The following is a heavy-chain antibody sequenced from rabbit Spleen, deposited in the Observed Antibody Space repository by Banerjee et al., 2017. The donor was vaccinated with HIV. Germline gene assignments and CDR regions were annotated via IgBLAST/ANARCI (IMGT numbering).Heavy chain of an antibody. D-gene: IGHD3-1*01. CDR1: GFSFSSSHY. CDR3: ARSVDGSGGYDGYDL. V-gene: IGHV1S40*01. J-gene: IGHJ4*01. Sequence: QSLEESGGGLVQPEGSLTLTCKASGFSFSSSHYMCWVRQAPGTGLEWIACSRTNTYYASWAKGRFTISKTSSTTVTLQMTSLTAADTATYFCARSVDGSGGYDGYDLWGPGTLVTVS. CDR2: SRTNT.